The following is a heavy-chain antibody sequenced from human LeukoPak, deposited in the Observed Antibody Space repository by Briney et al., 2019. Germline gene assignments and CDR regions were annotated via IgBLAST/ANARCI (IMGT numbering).Heavy chain of an antibody. Sequence: ESLKISCKGSGYSYTSYWIGWVRQMPGKGLEWMGIIYPGDSDTRYSPSFQGQVTISADKSISTAYLQWSSLKASDTAMYYCASPSICSGGSCYRDDAFDIWGQGTMVTVSS. V-gene: IGHV5-51*01. CDR2: IYPGDSDT. CDR1: GYSYTSYW. D-gene: IGHD2-15*01. J-gene: IGHJ3*02. CDR3: ASPSICSGGSCYRDDAFDI.